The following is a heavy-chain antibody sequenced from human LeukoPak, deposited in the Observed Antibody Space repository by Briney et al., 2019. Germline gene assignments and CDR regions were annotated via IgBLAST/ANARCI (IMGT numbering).Heavy chain of an antibody. CDR2: IYHSGSA. CDR3: ARNGTHNYFDY. J-gene: IGHJ4*02. D-gene: IGHD2-8*01. CDR1: GFSISSGYY. Sequence: PSETLSLTCAVSGFSISSGYYWGWIRQPPGKGLEWIGSIYHSGSAHYNPSLKSRVTISVDTSKNQFSLKLSSVTAADTAVYYCARNGTHNYFDYWGQGTLVTVSS. V-gene: IGHV4-38-2*01.